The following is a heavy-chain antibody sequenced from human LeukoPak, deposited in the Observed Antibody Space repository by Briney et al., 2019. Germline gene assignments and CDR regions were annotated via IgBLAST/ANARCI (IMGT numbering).Heavy chain of an antibody. V-gene: IGHV3-9*01. Sequence: GRSLRLSCAASGFTFDDYAMHWVRQAPGKGLEWVSGISWNSGSIGYADSVKGRFTISRDNAKNSLYLQMNSLRAEDTALYYCAKDYGGNSLFDYWGQGTLVTVSS. D-gene: IGHD4-23*01. J-gene: IGHJ4*02. CDR2: ISWNSGSI. CDR1: GFTFDDYA. CDR3: AKDYGGNSLFDY.